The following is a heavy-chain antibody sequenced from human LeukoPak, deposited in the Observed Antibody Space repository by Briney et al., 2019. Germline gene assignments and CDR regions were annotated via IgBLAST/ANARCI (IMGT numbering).Heavy chain of an antibody. Sequence: PSETLSLTCTVSGASISSRTYSWGWIRQPPGKGLEWIGTIYNSGETYSNPSLNSRVPISVDTSKNHFSLRLSSVTAADTAVYYCARLSSGYYDTWGQGTLVTVSS. V-gene: IGHV4-39*02. CDR1: GASISSRTYS. J-gene: IGHJ5*02. D-gene: IGHD3-22*01. CDR3: ARLSSGYYDT. CDR2: IYNSGET.